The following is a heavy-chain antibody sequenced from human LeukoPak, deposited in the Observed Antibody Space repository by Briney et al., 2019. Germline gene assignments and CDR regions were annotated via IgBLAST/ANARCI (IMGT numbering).Heavy chain of an antibody. CDR1: GGSFSGYY. Sequence: TETLSLTCAVYGGSFSGYYWSWLRQPPGKGLEWIGEINHSGSTNYYPSLKSRVTISVDTSKNQFSLKLSSVTAADTAVYYCARVTGEKGPYYYYGMDVWGQGTTVTVSS. J-gene: IGHJ6*02. D-gene: IGHD1-14*01. CDR2: INHSGST. CDR3: ARVTGEKGPYYYYGMDV. V-gene: IGHV4-34*01.